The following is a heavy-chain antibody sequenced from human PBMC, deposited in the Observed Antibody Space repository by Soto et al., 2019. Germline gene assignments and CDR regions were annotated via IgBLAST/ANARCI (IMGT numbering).Heavy chain of an antibody. CDR3: ARDARVFGVVVAAIDY. Sequence: GGSLRLSCAASGFTFSSYWMHWVRQAPGKGLVWVSRINSDGSSTSYADSVKGRFTISRDNAKNSLYLQMNSLRDEDTAIYYCARDARVFGVVVAAIDYWGQGTQVTVSS. D-gene: IGHD2-15*01. CDR1: GFTFSSYW. CDR2: INSDGSST. J-gene: IGHJ4*02. V-gene: IGHV3-74*01.